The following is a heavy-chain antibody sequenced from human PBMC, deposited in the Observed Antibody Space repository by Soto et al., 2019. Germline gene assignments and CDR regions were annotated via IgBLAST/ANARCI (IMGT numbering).Heavy chain of an antibody. CDR1: GFSPSTRAMC. D-gene: IGHD3-10*01. V-gene: IGHV2-70*01. CDR3: ARIPGYYGSQSYTFFDY. Sequence: ESGPTLVNPTQTLTLTCTFSGFSPSTRAMCVSWIRQSPGKALEWLALINWDDDKYYNTSLKTRLTISKDTSKNQVVLTMTNMDPVDTATYYCARIPGYYGSQSYTFFDYWGPGTLVTVSS. J-gene: IGHJ4*02. CDR2: INWDDDK.